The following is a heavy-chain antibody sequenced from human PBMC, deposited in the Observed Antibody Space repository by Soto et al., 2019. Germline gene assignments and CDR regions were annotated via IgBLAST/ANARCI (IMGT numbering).Heavy chain of an antibody. CDR2: ISSDGSKK. V-gene: IGHV3-30-3*01. D-gene: IGHD6-13*01. CDR1: RFTFSSDS. CDR3: AKDRGYYSSSWPFY. Sequence: GVSLRLSCAACRFTFSSDSLECVRQSPGTVLEWVAGISSDGSKKYYADSVNGLFTISRDNSQNTLYLQMNSLRAEDTAVYYCAKDRGYYSSSWPFYWGQGNLVTIS. J-gene: IGHJ4*02.